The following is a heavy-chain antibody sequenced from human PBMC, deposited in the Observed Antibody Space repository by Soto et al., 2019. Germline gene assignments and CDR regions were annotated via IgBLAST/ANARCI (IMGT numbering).Heavy chain of an antibody. Sequence: QVQLVESGGGVVQPGRSLRLSCAASGFTFSSYAMHWVRQAPGKGLEWVAVISYDGSNKYYADSVKGRFTISRDNSKNTLYLQMNSLRAEDTAVYYCARTIYSSSWHYFFDSWGQGTLVTVSS. D-gene: IGHD6-13*01. J-gene: IGHJ4*02. CDR3: ARTIYSSSWHYFFDS. CDR2: ISYDGSNK. V-gene: IGHV3-30-3*01. CDR1: GFTFSSYA.